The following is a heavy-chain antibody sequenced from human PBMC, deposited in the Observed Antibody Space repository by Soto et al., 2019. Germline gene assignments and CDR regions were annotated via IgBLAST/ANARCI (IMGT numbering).Heavy chain of an antibody. CDR2: INHSGST. CDR3: AREVATPFDY. J-gene: IGHJ4*02. D-gene: IGHD5-12*01. Sequence: SETLSLTCAVYGGSFSGYYWSWIRQPPGKGLEWIGEINHSGSTNYNPSLKSRVIISVETSKNQFSLKLSSVTAADTAVYYCAREVATPFDYWGQGTLVTVSS. V-gene: IGHV4-34*01. CDR1: GGSFSGYY.